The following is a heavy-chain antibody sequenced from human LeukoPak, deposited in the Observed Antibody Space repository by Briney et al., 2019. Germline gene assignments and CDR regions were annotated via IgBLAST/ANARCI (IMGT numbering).Heavy chain of an antibody. V-gene: IGHV3-30-3*01. D-gene: IGHD3-3*01. CDR2: ISYDGSNK. CDR3: ARSHGDFWSGYYFDY. Sequence: GGSLRLSCAASGFTFSSYAMHWVRQAPGKGLEWVAVISYDGSNKYYADSVKGRFTISRDNSKNTLYLQMNSLRAEDTAVYYCARSHGDFWSGYYFDYWGQGTLVTVSS. CDR1: GFTFSSYA. J-gene: IGHJ4*02.